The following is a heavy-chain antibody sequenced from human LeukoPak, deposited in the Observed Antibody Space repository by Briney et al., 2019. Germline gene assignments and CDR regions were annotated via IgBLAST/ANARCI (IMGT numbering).Heavy chain of an antibody. Sequence: GGSLRLSCAASGFTFSSYAMSWVRQAPGKGLEWVSSISSSSSYIYYADSVKGRFTISRDNAKNSLYLQMNSLRAEDTAVYYCARDAAESGSYFVYYYYYGMDVWGQGTTVTVSS. CDR3: ARDAAESGSYFVYYYYYGMDV. CDR2: ISSSSSYI. CDR1: GFTFSSYA. V-gene: IGHV3-21*01. J-gene: IGHJ6*02. D-gene: IGHD1-26*01.